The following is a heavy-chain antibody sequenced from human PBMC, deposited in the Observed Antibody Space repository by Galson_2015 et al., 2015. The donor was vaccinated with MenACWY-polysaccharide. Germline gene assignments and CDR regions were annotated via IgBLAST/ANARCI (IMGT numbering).Heavy chain of an antibody. V-gene: IGHV3-30*02. J-gene: IGHJ6*02. CDR2: IRYDASNK. Sequence: SLRLSCAASGFIFSNYAMHWVCQAPGKGLEWVALIRYDASNKYYVDSVKGRFTISRDNFKNTLFLQMSGLRPEDTAVYYCARTLDRVGIYYHGMDVWGQGTTVTVSS. D-gene: IGHD2-2*03. CDR1: GFIFSNYA. CDR3: ARTLDRVGIYYHGMDV.